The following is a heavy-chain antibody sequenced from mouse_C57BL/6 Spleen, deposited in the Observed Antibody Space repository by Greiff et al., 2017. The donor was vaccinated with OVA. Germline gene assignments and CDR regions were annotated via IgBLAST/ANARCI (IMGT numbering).Heavy chain of an antibody. CDR1: GYTFTSYW. D-gene: IGHD1-1*01. Sequence: VKLQQPGAELVKPGASVKMSCKASGYTFTSYWITWVKQRPGQGLEWIGDIYPGSGSTNYNEKFKSKATLTVDTSSSTAYMQLSSLTSEDSAVYYCARLPSTGVYAMDYWGQGTSVTVSS. CDR3: ARLPSTGVYAMDY. J-gene: IGHJ4*01. CDR2: IYPGSGST. V-gene: IGHV1-55*01.